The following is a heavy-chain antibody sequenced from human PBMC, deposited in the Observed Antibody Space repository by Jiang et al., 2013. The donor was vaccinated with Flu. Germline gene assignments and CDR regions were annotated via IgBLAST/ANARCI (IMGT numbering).Heavy chain of an antibody. D-gene: IGHD2-15*01. J-gene: IGHJ4*02. CDR1: GYNFTTHW. CDR3: VRPNCNGGVCYSGLTYYFDY. V-gene: IGHV5-51*01. CDR2: VYPGDSDT. Sequence: GAEVKKPGESLKISCKSSGYNFTTHWIGWVRQMPGKGLDWMGFVYPGDSDTRYSPSFQGQVTISADKSLTTSYLQWSSLRASDTAVYYCVRPNCNGGVCYSGLTYYFDYWGQGTLVTVSS.